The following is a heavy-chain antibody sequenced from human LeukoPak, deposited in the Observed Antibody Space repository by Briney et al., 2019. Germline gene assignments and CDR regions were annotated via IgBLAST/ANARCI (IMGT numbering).Heavy chain of an antibody. CDR2: ISPNGGGT. J-gene: IGHJ4*02. Sequence: ASLKLSCTASGYTFTGYNMHWVRQAPGQGLEWMGWISPNGGGTNYAQTLQGRVTMTRDTSISTAYVKLSRLRADDTAVYCCARDLGIAVAGTGDYWGQGTLVTVSS. V-gene: IGHV1-2*02. CDR1: GYTFTGYN. CDR3: ARDLGIAVAGTGDY. D-gene: IGHD6-19*01.